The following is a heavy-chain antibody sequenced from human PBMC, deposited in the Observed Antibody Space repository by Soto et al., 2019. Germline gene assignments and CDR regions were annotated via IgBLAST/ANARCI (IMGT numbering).Heavy chain of an antibody. CDR3: ARVGYYDSSGFFAPFDF. J-gene: IGHJ4*02. V-gene: IGHV4-34*01. CDR2: INHSGIT. CDR1: GGSFSGVY. D-gene: IGHD3-22*01. Sequence: LXLTFAVYGGSFSGVYWSWIRQPPGKGLEWIGEINHSGITGYNPSLKSRVTISIDTSKSQFSLRLKSVNAADTAVYYCARVGYYDSSGFFAPFDFWAQGTLVTVYS.